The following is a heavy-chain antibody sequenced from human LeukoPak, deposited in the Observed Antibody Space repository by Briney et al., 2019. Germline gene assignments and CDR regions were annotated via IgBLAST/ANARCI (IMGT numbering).Heavy chain of an antibody. Sequence: PSETLSLTCTVSGGSISSSSYYWGWIRQPPGKGLEWIGSIYYSGSTYYNPSLKSRVTISVDTSKNQFSLKLTSVTAADTAVYYCARALPHCSGGSCYSFDYWGQGTLVTVSS. J-gene: IGHJ4*02. CDR3: ARALPHCSGGSCYSFDY. CDR2: IYYSGST. V-gene: IGHV4-39*07. D-gene: IGHD2-15*01. CDR1: GGSISSSSYY.